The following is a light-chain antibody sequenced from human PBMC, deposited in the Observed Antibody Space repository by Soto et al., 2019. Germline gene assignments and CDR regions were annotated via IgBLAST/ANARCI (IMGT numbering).Light chain of an antibody. CDR1: QSVSSSY. V-gene: IGKV3-20*01. CDR2: GAS. J-gene: IGKJ4*01. Sequence: EIVLTQSPATLSLSPGDRATLSCRGSQSVSSSYLAWYQQKPGQAPRLIIYGASNRATGIPDRFSGSRSGTDCTLTISRLEPEDVAVYYCQQYDNSPLTLGGGTKVDI. CDR3: QQYDNSPLT.